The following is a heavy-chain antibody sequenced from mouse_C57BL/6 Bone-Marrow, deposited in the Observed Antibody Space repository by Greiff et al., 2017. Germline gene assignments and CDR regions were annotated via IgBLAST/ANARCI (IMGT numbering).Heavy chain of an antibody. J-gene: IGHJ1*03. CDR2: FYPGSGSI. CDR3: ARHEEYYYYGSRNWYFDV. V-gene: IGHV1-62-2*01. CDR1: GYTFTEYT. Sequence: VQLQQSGAELVKPGASVKLSCKASGYTFTEYTIHWVKQRSGQGLEWIGWFYPGSGSIKYNEKFKDKATLTADKSSSTVAMELSRLTSEDSAVYFCARHEEYYYYGSRNWYFDVWGTGTTVTVSS. D-gene: IGHD1-1*01.